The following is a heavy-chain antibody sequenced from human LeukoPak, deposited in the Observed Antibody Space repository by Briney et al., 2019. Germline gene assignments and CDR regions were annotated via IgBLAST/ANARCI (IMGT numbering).Heavy chain of an antibody. CDR1: GGSISSYY. V-gene: IGHV4-59*01. Sequence: SETLSLTCTVSGGSISSYYWSWIRQPPGKGLEWIEYIYYSGSTNYNPSLKSRVTISVDTSKNQFSLKLSSVTAADTAVYYCARDGYCSGGSCYYYYMDVWGKGTTVTVSS. CDR3: ARDGYCSGGSCYYYYMDV. CDR2: IYYSGST. D-gene: IGHD2-15*01. J-gene: IGHJ6*03.